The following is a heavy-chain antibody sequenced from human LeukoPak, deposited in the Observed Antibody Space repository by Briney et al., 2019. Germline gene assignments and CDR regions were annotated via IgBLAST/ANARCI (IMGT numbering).Heavy chain of an antibody. CDR1: GGSISSSSYY. D-gene: IGHD6-13*01. CDR3: ARGYSSSWYWFDP. V-gene: IGHV4-61*02. Sequence: SETLSLTCTVSGGSISSSSYYWSWIRQPAGKGLEWIGRIYTSGSTNYNPSLKSRVTISVDTSKNQFSLKLSSVTAADTAVYYCARGYSSSWYWFDPWGQGTLVTVSS. CDR2: IYTSGST. J-gene: IGHJ5*02.